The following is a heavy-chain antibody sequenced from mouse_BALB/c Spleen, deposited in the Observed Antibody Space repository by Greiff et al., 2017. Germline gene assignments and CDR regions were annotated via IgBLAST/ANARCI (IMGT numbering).Heavy chain of an antibody. CDR2: INPSTGYT. V-gene: IGHV1-7*01. D-gene: IGHD1-1*01. J-gene: IGHJ2*01. CDR3: ARDLYYGRSFDY. CDR1: GYTFTSYW. Sequence: QVQLQQSGAELAKPGASVKMSCKASGYTFTSYWMHWVKQRPGQGLEWIGYINPSTGYTEYNQKFKDKATLTADKSSSTAYMQLSSLTSEDSAVYYCARDLYYGRSFDYWGQGTTLTVSS.